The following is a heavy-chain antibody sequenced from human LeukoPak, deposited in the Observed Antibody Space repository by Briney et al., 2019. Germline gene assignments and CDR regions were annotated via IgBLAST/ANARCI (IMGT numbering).Heavy chain of an antibody. V-gene: IGHV3-7*03. CDR3: AKSSSSWTNWFDP. CDR1: GFAFSDYW. D-gene: IGHD6-13*01. Sequence: GGSLRLSCAASGFAFSDYWMNWVRQAPGKGLEWVANIKQDGSEKYYVDSVKGRFTISRDNSKNTLYLQMNSLRAEDTAVYYCAKSSSSWTNWFDPWGQGTLVTVSS. CDR2: IKQDGSEK. J-gene: IGHJ5*02.